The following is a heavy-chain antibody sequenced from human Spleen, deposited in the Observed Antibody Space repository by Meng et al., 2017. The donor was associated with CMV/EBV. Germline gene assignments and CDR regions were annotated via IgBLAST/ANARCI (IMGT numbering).Heavy chain of an antibody. J-gene: IGHJ5*02. CDR3: AKEGAAGTVGWFDP. D-gene: IGHD6-13*01. CDR2: ISWNSGSI. Sequence: SLKISCAASGFTFDDYAMHWVRQAPGKGLEWVSGISWNSGSIGYADSVKGRFTISRDNAKNSLYLQMNSLRAEDTALYYCAKEGAAGTVGWFDPWGQGTLVTVSS. V-gene: IGHV3-9*01. CDR1: GFTFDDYA.